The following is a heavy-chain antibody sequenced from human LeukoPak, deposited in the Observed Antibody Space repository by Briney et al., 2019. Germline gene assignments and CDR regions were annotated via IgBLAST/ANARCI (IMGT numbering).Heavy chain of an antibody. CDR3: AKSISWAVAGQINGDY. J-gene: IGHJ4*02. Sequence: PGGSLRLSCAASGFTFSSYAMSWVRQAPGKGLEWVSAISGSGGSTYYADSVKGRFTISRDNSKNTLYLQMNSLRAEDTAVYYCAKSISWAVAGQINGDYWGQGTLVTVSS. CDR1: GFTFSSYA. V-gene: IGHV3-23*01. D-gene: IGHD6-19*01. CDR2: ISGSGGST.